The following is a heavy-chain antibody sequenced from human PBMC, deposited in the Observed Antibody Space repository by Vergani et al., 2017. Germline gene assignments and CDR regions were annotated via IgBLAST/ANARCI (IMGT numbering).Heavy chain of an antibody. CDR1: GGPISSGDYY. D-gene: IGHD3-22*01. CDR3: ARMRREDSSGYYYYYGMDG. V-gene: IGHV4-30-4*01. Sequence: QVQLQESGPGLVKPSQTLSLTCTVSGGPISSGDYYWSWIRQPPGKGLEWIGYIYYSGSTYYNPSLKSRVTISVDTSKNRFSLKLSSVTAADTAVYYCARMRREDSSGYYYYYGMDGWGEGTTVTVSS. J-gene: IGHJ6*04. CDR2: IYYSGST.